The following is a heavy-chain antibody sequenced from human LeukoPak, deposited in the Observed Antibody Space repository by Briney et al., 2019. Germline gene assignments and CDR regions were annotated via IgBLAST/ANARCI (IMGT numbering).Heavy chain of an antibody. CDR1: GFTFSSYA. J-gene: IGHJ5*02. Sequence: GGSLRLSCAASGFTFSSYAMSWVRQAPGKGLEWVSAISGSGGSTYYADSVMGRFTISRDNSKNTLYLQMNSLRAEDTAVYYCAKAGAAAGTNWFDPWGQGTLVTVSS. CDR3: AKAGAAAGTNWFDP. D-gene: IGHD6-13*01. CDR2: ISGSGGST. V-gene: IGHV3-23*01.